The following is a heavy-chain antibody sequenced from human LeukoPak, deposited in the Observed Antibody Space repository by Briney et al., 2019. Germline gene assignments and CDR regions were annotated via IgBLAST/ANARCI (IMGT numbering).Heavy chain of an antibody. D-gene: IGHD6-19*01. CDR3: TRDQYSSGWYDVFPDY. CDR1: GFTFGDYG. CDR2: IRSKTYGGTT. V-gene: IGHV3-49*04. Sequence: GGSLRLSCAASGFTFGDYGMSWVRQAPGKGLEWVGFIRSKTYGGTTEYAASVKGRFTISRDDSKSIAYLQMNSLKTEDTAVYYCTRDQYSSGWYDVFPDYWGQGTLVTVSS. J-gene: IGHJ4*02.